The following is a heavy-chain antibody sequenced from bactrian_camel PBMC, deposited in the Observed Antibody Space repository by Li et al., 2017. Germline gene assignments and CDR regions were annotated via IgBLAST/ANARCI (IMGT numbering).Heavy chain of an antibody. CDR3: ATGTVKGVWFRASDYSY. D-gene: IGHD4*01. CDR1: LSPSVPTDYV. J-gene: IGHJ4*01. CDR2: VDTDDDI. V-gene: IGHV3S53*01. Sequence: HVQLVESGGGSVQAGGSLKLSCAFSLSPSVPTDYVLAWFRQPLGKEREAVAAVDTDDDIKYADFVKGRFTVSKDSAKNTLNLQMHSLKPEDTAVYYCATGTVKGVWFRASDYSYWGQGTQVTVS.